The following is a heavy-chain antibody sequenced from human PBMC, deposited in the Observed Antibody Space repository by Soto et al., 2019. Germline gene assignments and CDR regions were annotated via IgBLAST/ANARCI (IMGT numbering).Heavy chain of an antibody. CDR2: ISYDGSNK. CDR1: GFTSSSYG. CDR3: AKDKVIAVAGTVYYFEY. Sequence: GGSLRLSCAASGFTSSSYGMHWVRQAPGKGLEWVAVISYDGSNKYYADSVKGRFTISRDNSKNTLYLQMNSLRAEDTAVYYCAKDKVIAVAGTVYYFEYWGQGTLVTVSS. J-gene: IGHJ4*02. V-gene: IGHV3-30*18. D-gene: IGHD6-19*01.